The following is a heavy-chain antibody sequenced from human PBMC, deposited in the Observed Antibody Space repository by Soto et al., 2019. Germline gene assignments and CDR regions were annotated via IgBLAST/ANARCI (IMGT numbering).Heavy chain of an antibody. Sequence: ETRSLACAVSGCSISSSNWWSWVRQPPVKGLEWIGEIYHSGSTNYNPSLKSRVTISVDKSKNQFSLKLSSVTAADTAVYYCARDKASSGWYRLNYGMDVWGQGTTVTVSS. CDR2: IYHSGST. J-gene: IGHJ6*02. V-gene: IGHV4-4*02. CDR3: ARDKASSGWYRLNYGMDV. CDR1: GCSISSSNW. D-gene: IGHD6-19*01.